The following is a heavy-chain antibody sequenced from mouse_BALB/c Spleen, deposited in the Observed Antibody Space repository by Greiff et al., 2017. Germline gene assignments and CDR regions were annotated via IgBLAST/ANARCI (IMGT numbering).Heavy chain of an antibody. Sequence: EVKLVESGGGLVKPGGSLKLSCAASGFTFSSYAMSWVRQTPEKRLEWVASISSGGSTYYPDSVKGRFTISRDNARNILYLQMSSLRSEDTAMYYCTRDYGSSYRFDHWGQGTTLTVSS. J-gene: IGHJ2*01. V-gene: IGHV5-6-5*01. CDR3: TRDYGSSYRFDH. D-gene: IGHD1-1*01. CDR1: GFTFSSYA. CDR2: ISSGGST.